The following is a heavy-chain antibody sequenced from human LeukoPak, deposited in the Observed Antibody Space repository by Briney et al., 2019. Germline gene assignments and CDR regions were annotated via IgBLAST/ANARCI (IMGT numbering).Heavy chain of an antibody. J-gene: IGHJ4*02. CDR1: GYTFTSYD. CDR2: MNPNSGNT. D-gene: IGHD2-15*01. V-gene: IGHV1-8*01. Sequence: ASVKVSCKASGYTFTSYDINWVRQVTGQGLEWMGWMNPNSGNTGYAQKFQGRVTMTRNTSISTAYMELSSLRSEDTAVYYCARGYCSGGSCYLYYFDYWGQGTLVTVSS. CDR3: ARGYCSGGSCYLYYFDY.